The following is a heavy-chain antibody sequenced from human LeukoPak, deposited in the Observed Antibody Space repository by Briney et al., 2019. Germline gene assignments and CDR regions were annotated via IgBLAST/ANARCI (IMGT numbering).Heavy chain of an antibody. Sequence: GGSLRLSCTASGFTFSRYSMNWVRQAPGKGLEWISSISTGSTYINFADSAKGRFTISRDNAKNSLYLQMSSLRAEDTAVYYCETYDSAGRGYWGQGTLVTVSS. CDR3: ETYDSAGRGY. CDR1: GFTFSRYS. J-gene: IGHJ4*02. V-gene: IGHV3-21*01. CDR2: ISTGSTYI. D-gene: IGHD3-22*01.